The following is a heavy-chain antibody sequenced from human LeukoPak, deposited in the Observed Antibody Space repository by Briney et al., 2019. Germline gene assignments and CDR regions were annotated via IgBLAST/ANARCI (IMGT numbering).Heavy chain of an antibody. V-gene: IGHV3-21*05. J-gene: IGHJ5*02. CDR1: GFTFNSYS. D-gene: IGHD3-10*01. Sequence: GGSLRLSCAASGFTFNSYSMNWVRQAPGKGLEWVSYISSSSSYIYYADSVKGRFTISRDNAKNSLYLQMNSLRAEDTAVYYCASTPGGVIIRWFDPWGQGTLVTVSS. CDR3: ASTPGGVIIRWFDP. CDR2: ISSSSSYI.